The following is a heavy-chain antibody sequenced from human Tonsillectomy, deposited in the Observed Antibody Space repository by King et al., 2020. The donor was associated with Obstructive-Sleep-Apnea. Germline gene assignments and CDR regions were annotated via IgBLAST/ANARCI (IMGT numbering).Heavy chain of an antibody. D-gene: IGHD6-19*01. CDR1: GFIFSNFG. CDR3: AKAPSVVVAGSFDN. Sequence: VQLVESGGGVVQPGGSLRLSCASSGFIFSNFGMHWARQAPGKGLEWVAVIWRDATNKYYADSVRGRFTIDRDNARNTLYLQMNSLRVEDTAIYYCAKAPSVVVAGSFDNWGQGTLVTVSS. J-gene: IGHJ4*02. V-gene: IGHV3-33*06. CDR2: IWRDATNK.